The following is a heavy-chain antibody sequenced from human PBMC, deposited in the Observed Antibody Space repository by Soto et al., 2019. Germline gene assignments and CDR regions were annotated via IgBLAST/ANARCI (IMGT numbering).Heavy chain of an antibody. CDR2: IIPILVTP. J-gene: IGHJ3*02. CDR3: ARETRPYYFDSSGYPDAFDI. V-gene: IGHV1-69*01. Sequence: QVQLVQSGAEVKKPGSSVKVSCKASGGTFSSHGISWVRQAPGQGLEWMGGIIPILVTPNYAQKFQGRVTLTADEFASTAYMELSSLRPEDTAVYYCARETRPYYFDSSGYPDAFDIWGQGTMVTVSS. D-gene: IGHD3-22*01. CDR1: GGTFSSHG.